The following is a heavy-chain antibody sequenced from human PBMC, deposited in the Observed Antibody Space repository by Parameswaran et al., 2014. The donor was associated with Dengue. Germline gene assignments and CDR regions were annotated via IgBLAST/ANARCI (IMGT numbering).Heavy chain of an antibody. V-gene: IGHV4-34*01. D-gene: IGHD4-17*01. J-gene: IGHJ6*02. CDR1: GGSFSGTT. CDR2: INHSGST. Sequence: GSLRLSCAVYGGSFSGTTGAGSASPRKGLEWIGEINHSGSTNYNPSLKSRVTISVDTSKNQFSLKLSSVTAADTAVYYCASRGGDYGDWYYYYGMDVWGQGTTVTVSS. CDR3: ASRGGDYGDWYYYYGMDV.